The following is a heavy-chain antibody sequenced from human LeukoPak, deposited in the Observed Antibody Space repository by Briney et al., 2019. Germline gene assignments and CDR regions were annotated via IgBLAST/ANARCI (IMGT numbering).Heavy chain of an antibody. D-gene: IGHD2-21*02. CDR1: GDSVTSSNW. CDR2: INHSGST. J-gene: IGHJ4*02. V-gene: IGHV4-4*02. Sequence: PSETPSLTCAVSGDSVTSSNWWSWVRQPPGKGLEWIGEINHSGSTNYNPSLKSRVTISVDTSKNQFSLKLSSVTAADTAVYYCARGGPRISAVVTAIRFDYWGQGTLVTVSS. CDR3: ARGGPRISAVVTAIRFDY.